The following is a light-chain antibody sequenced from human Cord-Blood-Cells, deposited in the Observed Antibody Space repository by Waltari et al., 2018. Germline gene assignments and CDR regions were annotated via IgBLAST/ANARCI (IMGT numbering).Light chain of an antibody. CDR2: DGS. CDR3: SSYTSSSTVV. J-gene: IGLJ2*01. V-gene: IGLV2-14*01. CDR1: SSAVGGYNY. Sequence: QSALTQPASVSGSPGQSITISCTGTSSAVGGYNYVSWYQQHPGKAPKLRIYDGSNRPSGVSNRCSGSKAGNTASLTISGLQAEDEADYYCSSYTSSSTVVFGGGTKLTVL.